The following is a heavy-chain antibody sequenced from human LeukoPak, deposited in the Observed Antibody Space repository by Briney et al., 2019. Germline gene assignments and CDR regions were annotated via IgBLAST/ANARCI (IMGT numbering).Heavy chain of an antibody. D-gene: IGHD5-18*01. CDR1: GGSVSSGSYY. J-gene: IGHJ6*02. V-gene: IGHV4-61*01. Sequence: SETLSLTCTVSGGSVSSGSYYWSWIRQPPGTRLEWIGYVYNSGTTNYNPSFKSRVTMSVDTSKNQFSLKLSSVTASDTAVYYCARGAVVNGLDVWGQGTTVTVSS. CDR3: ARGAVVNGLDV. CDR2: VYNSGTT.